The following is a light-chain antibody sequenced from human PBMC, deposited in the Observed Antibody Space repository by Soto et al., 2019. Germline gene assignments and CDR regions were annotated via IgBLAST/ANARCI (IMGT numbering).Light chain of an antibody. CDR2: GAS. J-gene: IGKJ2*01. CDR1: QSVSSN. V-gene: IGKV3-15*01. Sequence: EIVMTQSPATLSVSPGERATLSCRASQSVSSNLAWYQQKPGQAPRLLIHGASTRATGIPARFSGSGSGTEFTITISSLQSEDFAVYYCQQYNNWSPYTFGQGTKLEIK. CDR3: QQYNNWSPYT.